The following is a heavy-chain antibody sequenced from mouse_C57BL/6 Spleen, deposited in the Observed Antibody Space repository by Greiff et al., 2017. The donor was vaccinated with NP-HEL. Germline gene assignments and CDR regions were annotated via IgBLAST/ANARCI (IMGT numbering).Heavy chain of an antibody. CDR1: GYSITSGYY. CDR3: ARWGIYGYDEYFDV. D-gene: IGHD2-2*01. J-gene: IGHJ1*03. Sequence: EVQLQESGPGLVKPSQSLSLTCSVTGYSITSGYYWNWIRQFPGNKLEWMGYISYDGSNNYNPSLKNRISITRDTSKNQFFLKLNSVTTEDTATYYCARWGIYGYDEYFDVWGTGTTLTVSS. CDR2: ISYDGSN. V-gene: IGHV3-6*01.